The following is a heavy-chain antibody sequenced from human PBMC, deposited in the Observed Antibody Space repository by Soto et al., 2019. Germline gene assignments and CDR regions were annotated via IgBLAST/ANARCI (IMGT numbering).Heavy chain of an antibody. CDR3: ARRGFHYDTFRKGGMDV. Sequence: PGESLKISCKGSVYIFTAYWIGWVRQMPGKGLELMGMIYPGDSDARYSPSFQGQVTISADKSTSTVYLQWSSLKASDTAIYYCARRGFHYDTFRKGGMDVWGQGTTVTVSS. CDR2: IYPGDSDA. J-gene: IGHJ6*02. D-gene: IGHD3-3*01. V-gene: IGHV5-51*01. CDR1: VYIFTAYW.